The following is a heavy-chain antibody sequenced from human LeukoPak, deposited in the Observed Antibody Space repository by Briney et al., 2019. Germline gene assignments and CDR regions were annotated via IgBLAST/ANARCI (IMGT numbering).Heavy chain of an antibody. CDR1: GYSISSGYY. V-gene: IGHV4-38-2*02. CDR3: ARGRVAGRIDY. Sequence: SETLSLTCTVSGYSISSGYYWGWIRQPPGQGLEWIGSIYHSGSTYYNPSLKSRVTISVDTSKNQFSLKLSSVTAADTAVYYCARGRVAGRIDYWGQGTLVTVSS. D-gene: IGHD6-13*01. J-gene: IGHJ4*02. CDR2: IYHSGST.